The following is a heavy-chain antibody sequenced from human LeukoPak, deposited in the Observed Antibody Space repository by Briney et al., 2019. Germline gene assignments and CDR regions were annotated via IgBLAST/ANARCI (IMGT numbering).Heavy chain of an antibody. CDR3: ARAKAAAGIDYFDY. J-gene: IGHJ4*02. V-gene: IGHV4-59*13. Sequence: SETLSLTCTVSGASISDYYWNWIRQPPGKGLEWIGYIYYSGSTNYNPSLKSRVNISVDTSKNQFSLKLSSVTAADTAVYYCARAKAAAGIDYFDYWGQGTLVTVSS. CDR2: IYYSGST. D-gene: IGHD6-13*01. CDR1: GASISDYY.